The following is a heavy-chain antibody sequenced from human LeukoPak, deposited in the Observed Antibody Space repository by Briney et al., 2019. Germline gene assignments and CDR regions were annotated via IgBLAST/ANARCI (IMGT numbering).Heavy chain of an antibody. CDR1: GGSFSGYY. V-gene: IGHV4-34*01. Sequence: SETLSLTCAVYGGSFSGYYWSWIRQPPGKGLEWIGEINHSGSTNYNPSLKSRVTISVDTSKNQFSLKLSSVTAADTAVYYCASPTSGDYVYGDAFDLWRQGTMVTVSS. CDR3: ASPTSGDYVYGDAFDL. D-gene: IGHD4-17*01. CDR2: INHSGST. J-gene: IGHJ3*01.